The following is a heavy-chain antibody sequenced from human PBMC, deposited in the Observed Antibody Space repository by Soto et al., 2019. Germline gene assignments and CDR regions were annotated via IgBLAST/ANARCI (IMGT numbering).Heavy chain of an antibody. CDR2: ISYDGSNK. CDR1: GFTFSSYG. Sequence: QAQLVESGGGVVQPGRSLRLSCAASGFTFSSYGMHWVRQAPGKGLEWVAVISYDGSNKYYADSVKGRFTISRDNSKNTLYLQMNSLRAGDTAVYYCAKDSDPIAAAVYYYGMDVWGQGTTVTVSS. J-gene: IGHJ6*02. D-gene: IGHD6-13*01. V-gene: IGHV3-30*18. CDR3: AKDSDPIAAAVYYYGMDV.